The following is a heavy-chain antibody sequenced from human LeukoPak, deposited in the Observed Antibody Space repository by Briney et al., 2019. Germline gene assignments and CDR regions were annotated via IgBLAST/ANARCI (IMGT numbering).Heavy chain of an antibody. V-gene: IGHV3-23*01. D-gene: IGHD3-22*01. CDR3: AKCYYDSSSYYFGAFDI. J-gene: IGHJ3*02. CDR2: ISGSGGST. Sequence: GGSLRLSCAASGFTFNSYAMSWVRQAPGKGLEWVSAISGSGGSTYYADSVKGRFTISIDNSKNTLYLQMNSLRAEDTAVYYCAKCYYDSSSYYFGAFDIWGQGTMVTVSS. CDR1: GFTFNSYA.